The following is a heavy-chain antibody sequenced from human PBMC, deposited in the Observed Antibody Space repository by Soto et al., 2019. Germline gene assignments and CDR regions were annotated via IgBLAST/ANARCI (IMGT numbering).Heavy chain of an antibody. CDR3: ARGREGPFFDF. CDR2: IYSSGRS. CDR1: GGSVSDKTYY. J-gene: IGHJ5*01. Sequence: QVQLQESGPGLLKPSETLSLTCSVSGGSVSDKTYYWSWIRQPPGKRLEWIGYIYSSGRSDYNPSLKSRVTISIDRSKNQFSLRLTSVTAADAAVYYCARGREGPFFDFWGQGALVTVSS. V-gene: IGHV4-61*01.